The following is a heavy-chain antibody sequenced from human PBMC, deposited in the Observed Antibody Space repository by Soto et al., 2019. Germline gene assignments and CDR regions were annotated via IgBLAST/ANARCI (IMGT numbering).Heavy chain of an antibody. J-gene: IGHJ4*02. CDR1: GGTFSSYA. CDR2: IIPIFGTA. V-gene: IGHV1-69*01. Sequence: QVQLVQSGAEVKKPGSSVKVSCKASGGTFSSYAISWVRQAPGQGLEWMGGIIPIFGTANYAQKFQGRVTITADESTSTAYMELSSLRSEDTAVYYWARVEGNYYDSSGYLDYWGQGTLVTVSS. CDR3: ARVEGNYYDSSGYLDY. D-gene: IGHD3-22*01.